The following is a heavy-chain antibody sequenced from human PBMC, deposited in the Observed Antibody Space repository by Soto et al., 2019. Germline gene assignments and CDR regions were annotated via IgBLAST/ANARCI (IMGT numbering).Heavy chain of an antibody. D-gene: IGHD2-15*01. J-gene: IGHJ4*02. CDR1: GYTFTSYA. Sequence: ASVKVSCKASGYTFTSYAMHWVRQAPGQRLEWMGWINAGNGNTKYSQKFQGRVTITRDTSASTAYMELSSLRSEDTAVYYCAIEPDDGRSHTENYWGQGTLVTVSA. CDR2: INAGNGNT. CDR3: AIEPDDGRSHTENY. V-gene: IGHV1-3*01.